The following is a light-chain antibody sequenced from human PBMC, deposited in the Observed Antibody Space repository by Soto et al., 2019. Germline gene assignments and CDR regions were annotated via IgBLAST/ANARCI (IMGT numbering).Light chain of an antibody. Sequence: ENVLTQSPGTLSSSPGERGTLSCRASQSVSSSYLAWYQQKPGQAPRLLIYDASRRATGIPDRFSGSGSGTDFTLTISRLEPEDFAVYYCQKYGSSPLTFGGGTKVEIK. CDR2: DAS. V-gene: IGKV3-20*01. CDR1: QSVSSSY. J-gene: IGKJ4*01. CDR3: QKYGSSPLT.